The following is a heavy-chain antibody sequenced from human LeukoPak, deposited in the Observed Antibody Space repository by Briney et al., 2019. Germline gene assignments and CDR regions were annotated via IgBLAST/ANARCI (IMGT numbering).Heavy chain of an antibody. J-gene: IGHJ4*02. V-gene: IGHV4-59*01. Sequence: SETLSLTCTVSGGSMSSYYWSWIRQPPGKGLEWIGYIYYSGSTNYNASLKSRVTISVGTSKNQFSLKLSSVTAADTAVYYCARRSTWRLWIDYWGQGTLVTVSS. CDR1: GGSMSSYY. CDR2: IYYSGST. D-gene: IGHD4/OR15-4a*01. CDR3: ARRSTWRLWIDY.